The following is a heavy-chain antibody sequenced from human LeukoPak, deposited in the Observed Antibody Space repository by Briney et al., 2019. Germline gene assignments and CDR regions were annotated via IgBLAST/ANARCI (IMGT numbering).Heavy chain of an antibody. J-gene: IGHJ4*02. V-gene: IGHV4-4*07. D-gene: IGHD4-17*01. CDR3: ADDFGD. CDR1: GDSISGYY. Sequence: SETLSLTCTVSGDSISGYYWSRIRQPPGKGLEWIGRIYPSGTTHYNPSLKSRVTMSVDTSKNQFSLKLTSVTAADTAVYYCADDFGDWGQGTLVTVSS. CDR2: IYPSGTT.